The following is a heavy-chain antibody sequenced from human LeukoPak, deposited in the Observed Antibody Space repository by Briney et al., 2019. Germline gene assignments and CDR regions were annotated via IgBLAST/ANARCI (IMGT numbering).Heavy chain of an antibody. V-gene: IGHV1-18*01. Sequence: GASVTVSCKASGYTFTSYGISWVRQAPGQVLEWMGWISAYNGNTNYAQKLQGRVTMTTDTSTSTAYMELRSLRSDDTAVYYCARDYSSWYLDYWGQGTLVTVSS. J-gene: IGHJ4*02. CDR1: GYTFTSYG. D-gene: IGHD6-13*01. CDR2: ISAYNGNT. CDR3: ARDYSSWYLDY.